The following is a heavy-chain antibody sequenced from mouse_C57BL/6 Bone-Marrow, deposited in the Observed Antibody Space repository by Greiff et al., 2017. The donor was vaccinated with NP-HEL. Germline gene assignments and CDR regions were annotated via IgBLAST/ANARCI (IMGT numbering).Heavy chain of an antibody. Sequence: EVKLVESGGGLVKPGGSLKLSCAASGFTFSDYGMHWVRQAPEKGLEWVAYISSGSSTIYYADTVKGRFTISRDNAKNTLFLQMTSLRSEDTAMYYCASPRGGRSAWFAYWGQGTLVTVSA. CDR2: ISSGSSTI. V-gene: IGHV5-17*01. CDR3: ASPRGGRSAWFAY. D-gene: IGHD1-1*01. CDR1: GFTFSDYG. J-gene: IGHJ3*01.